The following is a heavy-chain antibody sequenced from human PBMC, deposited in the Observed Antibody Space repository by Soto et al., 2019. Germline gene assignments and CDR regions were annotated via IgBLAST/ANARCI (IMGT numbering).Heavy chain of an antibody. CDR3: ARDQAMAQFDY. Sequence: QVQLVQSGAEVKKPGASVKVSCKASGYTFTSYGISWVRQAPGQGLEWMGWINAYNGNTKYAQKLQGRVTMTTDTSTSTADMELRSLRSDDTAVYYCARDQAMAQFDYWRQGTLVTVSS. D-gene: IGHD5-18*01. V-gene: IGHV1-18*01. CDR2: INAYNGNT. CDR1: GYTFTSYG. J-gene: IGHJ4*02.